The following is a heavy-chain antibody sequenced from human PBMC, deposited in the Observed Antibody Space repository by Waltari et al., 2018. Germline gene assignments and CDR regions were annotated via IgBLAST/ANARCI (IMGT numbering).Heavy chain of an antibody. CDR2: INHSGST. J-gene: IGHJ4*02. CDR3: ASLSGWSGLFDY. V-gene: IGHV4-34*01. CDR1: GGSFSGYS. Sequence: QVQLQQWGAGLLKPSETLSLTCAVYGGSFSGYSWSWIRQPPGKGLEWIGEINHSGSTNYNPSLKSRVTISVDTSKNQFSLKLSSVTAADTAVYYCASLSGWSGLFDYWGQGTLVTVSS. D-gene: IGHD6-19*01.